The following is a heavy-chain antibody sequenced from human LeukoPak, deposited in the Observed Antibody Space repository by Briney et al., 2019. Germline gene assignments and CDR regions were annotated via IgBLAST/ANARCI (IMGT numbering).Heavy chain of an antibody. Sequence: PSETLSLTCAVSGGSISSGGYSWSWIRQPPGKGLEWIGYMYHSGTTRYNPSLKSRVTISVDRSKNQFSLKLSSVTAADTAVYYCVRGYYYDSSGYWVRAFDIWGQGTMVTVSS. CDR2: MYHSGTT. J-gene: IGHJ3*02. CDR3: VRGYYYDSSGYWVRAFDI. CDR1: GGSISSGGYS. V-gene: IGHV4-30-2*01. D-gene: IGHD3-22*01.